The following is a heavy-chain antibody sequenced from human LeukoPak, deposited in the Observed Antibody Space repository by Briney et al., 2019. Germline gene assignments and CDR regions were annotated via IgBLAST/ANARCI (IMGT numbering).Heavy chain of an antibody. J-gene: IGHJ5*02. Sequence: AGESLKISCKGSGYSFTSYWIGWVRQMPGKGLEWMGIIYPGDSDTRYSPSFQGQVTISADKSISTAYLQWSSLKASDTAMYYCSRYCSGGSCYTGFDPWGQGTLVTVSS. D-gene: IGHD2-15*01. CDR3: SRYCSGGSCYTGFDP. V-gene: IGHV5-51*01. CDR2: IYPGDSDT. CDR1: GYSFTSYW.